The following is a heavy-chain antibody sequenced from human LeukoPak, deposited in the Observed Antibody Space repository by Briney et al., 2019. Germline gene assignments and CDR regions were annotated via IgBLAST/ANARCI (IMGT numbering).Heavy chain of an antibody. D-gene: IGHD3-3*01. CDR1: GFTFSSYA. CDR3: AKEGYDFWSAPPGY. CDR2: ISGSGGST. V-gene: IGHV3-23*01. J-gene: IGHJ4*02. Sequence: GGSLRLSCAASGFTFSSYAMSWVRQAPGKGLEWVPAISGSGGSTYYADSVKGRFTISRDNSKNTLYLQMNSLRAEDTAVYYCAKEGYDFWSAPPGYWGQGTLVTVSS.